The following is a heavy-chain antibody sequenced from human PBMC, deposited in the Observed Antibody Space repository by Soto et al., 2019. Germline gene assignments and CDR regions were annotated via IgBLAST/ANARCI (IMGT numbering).Heavy chain of an antibody. CDR1: GFTFSSYA. Sequence: PGGSLRLSCAASGFTFSSYAMHWVRQAPGKGLEWVAVISYDGSNKYYADSVKGRFTISRDNSKNTLYLQMNSLRAEDTAVYYCARGGHLRGSGSYLAYYYYGMDVWGQGTTVTVSS. J-gene: IGHJ6*02. CDR3: ARGGHLRGSGSYLAYYYYGMDV. CDR2: ISYDGSNK. D-gene: IGHD3-10*01. V-gene: IGHV3-30-3*01.